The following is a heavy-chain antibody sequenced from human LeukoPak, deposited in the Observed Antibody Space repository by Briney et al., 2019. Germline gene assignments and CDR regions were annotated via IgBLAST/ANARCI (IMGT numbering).Heavy chain of an antibody. Sequence: PSETLSLTCTVSGGSISSSSYYWGWIRQPPGKGLEWIGSIYYSGSTYYNPSLKSRVTISVDTSKNQFSLKLSSVTAADTAVYYCARLYGSGGYWGQGTLVTVSS. CDR1: GGSISSSSYY. V-gene: IGHV4-39*01. D-gene: IGHD3-10*01. J-gene: IGHJ4*02. CDR3: ARLYGSGGY. CDR2: IYYSGST.